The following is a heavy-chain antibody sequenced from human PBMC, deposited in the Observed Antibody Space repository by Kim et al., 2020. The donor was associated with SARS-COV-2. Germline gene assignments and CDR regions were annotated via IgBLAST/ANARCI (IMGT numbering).Heavy chain of an antibody. J-gene: IGHJ4*02. V-gene: IGHV4-31*03. D-gene: IGHD3-9*01. CDR1: GGSISSGGYY. CDR3: ARVRAHDNFDY. Sequence: SETLSLTCTVSGGSISSGGYYWSWIRQHPGKGLEWIGYIYYSGSTYYNPSLKSRVTISVDTSKNQFSLKLSSVTAADTAVYYCARVRAHDNFDYWGQGTLITVSS. CDR2: IYYSGST.